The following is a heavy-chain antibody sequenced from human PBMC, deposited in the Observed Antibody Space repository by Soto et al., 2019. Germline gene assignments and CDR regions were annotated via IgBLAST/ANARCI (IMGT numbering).Heavy chain of an antibody. Sequence: GGFLGRSWATSGFTFSSCDMGWVRQAPGKGLEWVSDIIDSGASTYYADSVKGRFTISRDNSKSTLYLQMNSLRAEDTALYYRAKGRSYYYYYGVDVWGQGTTVPVSS. CDR3: AKGRSYYYYYGVDV. CDR1: GFTFSSCD. J-gene: IGHJ6*02. CDR2: IIDSGAST. V-gene: IGHV3-23*01.